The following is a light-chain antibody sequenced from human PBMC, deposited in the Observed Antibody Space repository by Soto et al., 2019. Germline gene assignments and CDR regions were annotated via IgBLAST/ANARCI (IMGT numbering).Light chain of an antibody. CDR1: QSVSSY. CDR3: QQRTNWPRSFT. CDR2: DTS. J-gene: IGKJ3*01. Sequence: EIVLTQSPATLSLSPGERATLSCRASQSVSSYLAWYQPKPGQAPRLLIYDTSKRATGIPARFSGSGSGTDFTLTISILEPEDFAVYYCQQRTNWPRSFTFGPGTKVDIK. V-gene: IGKV3-11*01.